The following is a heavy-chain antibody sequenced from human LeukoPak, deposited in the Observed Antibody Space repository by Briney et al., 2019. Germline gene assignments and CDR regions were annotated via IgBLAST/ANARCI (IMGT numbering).Heavy chain of an antibody. CDR2: TYNGGST. D-gene: IGHD3-9*01. CDR3: ARGNRLNVLRYFDWLSGPDAFDI. V-gene: IGHV4-59*12. J-gene: IGHJ3*02. CDR1: GGSISSYY. Sequence: SETLSLTCTVSGGSISSYYWSWIRQPPGKGREGMGNTYNGGSTNYNPSLKSRVTISVDRAKNQFSLKLSSVTAADTAVYYCARGNRLNVLRYFDWLSGPDAFDIWGQGTMVTVSS.